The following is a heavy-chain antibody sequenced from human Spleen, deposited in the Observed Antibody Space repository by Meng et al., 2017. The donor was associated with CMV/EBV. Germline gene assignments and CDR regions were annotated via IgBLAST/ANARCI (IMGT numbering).Heavy chain of an antibody. Sequence: FTSYCMPWVRQAPGKGLVWVSRLSGDASRTNYADSVKGRFTISRENAKNTLYLQMNSLRAEDTAVYYCARDHLPHMDIVPTLDDWIEYWGQGTLVTVSS. J-gene: IGHJ4*02. V-gene: IGHV3-74*01. D-gene: IGHD5-12*01. CDR2: LSGDASRT. CDR1: FTSYC. CDR3: ARDHLPHMDIVPTLDDWIEY.